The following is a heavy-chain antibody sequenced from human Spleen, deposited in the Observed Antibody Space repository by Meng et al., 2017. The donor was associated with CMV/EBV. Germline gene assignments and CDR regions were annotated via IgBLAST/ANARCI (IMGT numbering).Heavy chain of an antibody. CDR1: GYNFTGYY. CDR2: ISPNSGGT. V-gene: IGHV1-2*02. D-gene: IGHD2-15*01. CDR3: ARVKRYCTGGTCSSTGYYGMDV. J-gene: IGHJ6*02. Sequence: ASVKVSCKASGYNFTGYYMHWVRQAPGQGLEWMGWISPNSGGTNYAQKFQGRVTMTGDTSITTAYMELSRLRSDDMAVYHCARVKRYCTGGTCSSTGYYGMDVWGQGTTVTVSS.